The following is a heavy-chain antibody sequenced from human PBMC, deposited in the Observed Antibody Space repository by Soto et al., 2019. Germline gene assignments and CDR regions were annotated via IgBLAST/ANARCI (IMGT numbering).Heavy chain of an antibody. J-gene: IGHJ1*01. CDR2: IIPILGIA. D-gene: IGHD2-2*01. Sequence: SAEVSCKACGGSFNSYSISWARQAQGQGLEWMGRIIPILGIANYAQKFQGRVTITADKSTSTAYMELSSLRSEDTAVYYCVRDRYCSSTSCYRYFQHWGQGTPVPVSS. CDR1: GGSFNSYS. V-gene: IGHV1-69*04. CDR3: VRDRYCSSTSCYRYFQH.